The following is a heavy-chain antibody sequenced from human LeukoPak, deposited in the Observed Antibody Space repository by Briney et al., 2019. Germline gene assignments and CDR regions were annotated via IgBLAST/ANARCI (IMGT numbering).Heavy chain of an antibody. CDR3: ARGSGSYLFQH. CDR1: GFTFSSYY. Sequence: GGSLRLSCAASGFTFSSYYMNWVRQAPGKGLEWVSSISSSSSYIYYADSVKGRFTISRDNAKNSLYLQMSNLRAEDTAVYYCARGSGSYLFQHWGQGTLVAVSS. D-gene: IGHD1-26*01. J-gene: IGHJ1*01. V-gene: IGHV3-21*01. CDR2: ISSSSSYI.